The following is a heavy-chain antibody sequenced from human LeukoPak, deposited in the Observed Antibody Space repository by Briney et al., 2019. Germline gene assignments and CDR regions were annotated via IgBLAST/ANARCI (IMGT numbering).Heavy chain of an antibody. D-gene: IGHD4-11*01. Sequence: SVKVSCKTSGGTFNNSAISWVRQAPGQGLEWMGGIIPIFGTANYAQKFQGRVTITADESTSTAYMELSGLRSEDTAVYYCARVPSVTTDWFDPWGQGTLVTVSS. V-gene: IGHV1-69*01. CDR1: GGTFNNSA. CDR3: ARVPSVTTDWFDP. J-gene: IGHJ5*02. CDR2: IIPIFGTA.